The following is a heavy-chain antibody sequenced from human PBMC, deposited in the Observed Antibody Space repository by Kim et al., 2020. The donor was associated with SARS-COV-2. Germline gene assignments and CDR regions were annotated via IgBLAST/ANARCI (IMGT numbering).Heavy chain of an antibody. CDR3: ARLNYYDSSGYYSRFDY. D-gene: IGHD3-22*01. V-gene: IGHV4-59*08. Sequence: LESRGTISVDTSKNQFSLKLSSVTAADTAVYYCARLNYYDSSGYYSRFDYWGQGTLVTVSS. J-gene: IGHJ4*02.